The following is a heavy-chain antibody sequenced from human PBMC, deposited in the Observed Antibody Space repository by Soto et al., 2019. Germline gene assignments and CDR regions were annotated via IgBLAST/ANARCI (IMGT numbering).Heavy chain of an antibody. CDR1: GYTFTSYP. D-gene: IGHD6-13*01. J-gene: IGHJ6*02. Sequence: ASVKVSCKASGYTFTSYPMHWVRQAPGQRLEWMGWINAGNGNTEYSQKFQGRVTITRDTSASTAYMELSSLRSEDTAVYYCARDQYQAAAVPFVWGQGTTVTVSS. CDR2: INAGNGNT. V-gene: IGHV1-3*01. CDR3: ARDQYQAAAVPFV.